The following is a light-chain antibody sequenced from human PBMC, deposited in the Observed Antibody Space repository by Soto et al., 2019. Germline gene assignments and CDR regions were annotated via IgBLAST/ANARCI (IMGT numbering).Light chain of an antibody. CDR1: SSNIGSNY. Sequence: QSVLTQPPSASGTPGQRVTISCSGSSSNIGSNYVYWYQQLPGMAPKVLIYKNNQRPSGVPDRFSGFKSGTSASLAISGLRSEDEADYSCAVSDDSLSGVVFGGGTKLTVL. J-gene: IGLJ2*01. CDR3: AVSDDSLSGVV. V-gene: IGLV1-47*01. CDR2: KNN.